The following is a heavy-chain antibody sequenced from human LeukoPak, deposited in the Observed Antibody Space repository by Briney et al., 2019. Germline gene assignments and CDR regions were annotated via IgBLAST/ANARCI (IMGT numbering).Heavy chain of an antibody. CDR2: IYPGDSDT. Sequence: GESLKISCQGSGYSFTSYWIGWVRQMPGKGLEWMGIIYPGDSDTRYSPSFQGQVTISADKSISTAYLQWSSLKASDTAMYYCARARVTTNYYYYMDVWGEGTTVTVSS. CDR3: ARARVTTNYYYYMDV. D-gene: IGHD4-17*01. CDR1: GYSFTSYW. J-gene: IGHJ6*03. V-gene: IGHV5-51*01.